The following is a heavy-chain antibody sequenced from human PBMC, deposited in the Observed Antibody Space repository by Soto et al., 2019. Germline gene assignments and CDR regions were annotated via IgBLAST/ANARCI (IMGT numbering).Heavy chain of an antibody. CDR3: AASSWYERWFDP. V-gene: IGHV1-18*01. D-gene: IGHD6-13*01. CDR1: GYTFSTHG. CDR2: NSAYSGDT. Sequence: QVQLVQSGAEVKKPGASVRVSCQASGYTFSTHGITWVRQAPGQGLEWMGWNSAYSGDTNYAQKFQGRVTMTTDTSTSTAYMELRSLRSDDTAVYYCAASSWYERWFDPWGQGTLVTVSS. J-gene: IGHJ5*02.